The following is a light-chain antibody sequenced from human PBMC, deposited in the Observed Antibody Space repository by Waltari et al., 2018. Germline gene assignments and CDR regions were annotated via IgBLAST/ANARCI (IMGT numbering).Light chain of an antibody. CDR2: KAN. J-gene: IGLJ3*02. CDR3: ALYMGSGIWV. CDR1: SGPFCHHSY. V-gene: IGLV8-61*01. Sequence: QTVVTLSPSLSVPPGAIVTLTCAECSGPFCHHSYDTWYQQTPGQAPRTLVYKANARSSGVPDRFSGSILGNTAALTITGAQADDESDYYCALYMGSGIWVFGGGTRLTVL.